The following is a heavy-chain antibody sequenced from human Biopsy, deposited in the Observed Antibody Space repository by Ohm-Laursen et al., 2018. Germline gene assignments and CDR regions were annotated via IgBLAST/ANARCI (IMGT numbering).Heavy chain of an antibody. Sequence: TQTLTLTYSFTGFSLSTSAVGVGWIRQPPGKALEWLALIHWDDDARYSPSLKTRLTIAKDNSKNQVVLTMTNMDPVDTATYYRARFDSDSSGLFDYWGQGTLVTVSS. J-gene: IGHJ4*02. CDR1: GFSLSTSAVG. CDR3: ARFDSDSSGLFDY. V-gene: IGHV2-5*02. CDR2: IHWDDDA. D-gene: IGHD6-6*01.